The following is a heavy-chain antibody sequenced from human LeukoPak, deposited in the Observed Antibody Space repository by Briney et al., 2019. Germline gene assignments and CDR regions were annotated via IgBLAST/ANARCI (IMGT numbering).Heavy chain of an antibody. D-gene: IGHD2-15*01. Sequence: ASVKVSCKASGYTFTSYYMHWVRQAPGQGLEWMGIINPSGGSTSYAQKFQGRVTMTRDMSTSTVYMELSSLRAEDTAVYYCARVLSKAVVAATPDDAFDIWGQGTMVTVSS. CDR2: INPSGGST. J-gene: IGHJ3*02. CDR3: ARVLSKAVVAATPDDAFDI. V-gene: IGHV1-46*01. CDR1: GYTFTSYY.